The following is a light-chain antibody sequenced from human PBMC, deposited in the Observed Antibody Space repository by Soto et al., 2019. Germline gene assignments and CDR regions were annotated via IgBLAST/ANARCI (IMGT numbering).Light chain of an antibody. V-gene: IGLV2-14*01. CDR1: SSDVGGYNY. J-gene: IGLJ1*01. Sequence: QSALTQPASVSGSPGQSITISCTGTSSDVGGYNYVSWYQQHPGKAPKLMIYDVSSRPSGVSDRFSGSKSGNTASLTISGLQAEDEADYYCSSYTSSSTYVFGTGTMLTVL. CDR3: SSYTSSSTYV. CDR2: DVS.